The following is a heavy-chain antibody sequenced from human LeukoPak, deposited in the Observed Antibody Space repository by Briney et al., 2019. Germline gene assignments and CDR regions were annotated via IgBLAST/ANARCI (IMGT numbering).Heavy chain of an antibody. CDR3: ARDPRTLDSIAVAGTDY. CDR2: ISYDGSNR. V-gene: IGHV3-30*04. Sequence: PGGSLRLSCAASGFTSSSYAMHWVRQAPGKGLEWVAVISYDGSNRYYADSVKGRFTISRDNSKNTLYLQMNSLRAEDTAVYYCARDPRTLDSIAVAGTDYWGQGTLVTVSS. J-gene: IGHJ4*02. D-gene: IGHD6-19*01. CDR1: GFTSSSYA.